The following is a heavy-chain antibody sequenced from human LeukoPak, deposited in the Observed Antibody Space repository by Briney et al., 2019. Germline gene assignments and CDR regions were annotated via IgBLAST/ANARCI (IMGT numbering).Heavy chain of an antibody. CDR1: GGSISSYY. CDR3: ARGSSTVVTLGWFDP. V-gene: IGHV4-59*01. Sequence: SETLSLTCTVSGGSISSYYWSWIRQPPGKGLEWIGYIYYSGSTNYNPSLKSRVTISVDTSKNQFSLKLSSVTAADTAVYYCARGSSTVVTLGWFDPWGQGTLVTVSS. CDR2: IYYSGST. J-gene: IGHJ5*02. D-gene: IGHD4-23*01.